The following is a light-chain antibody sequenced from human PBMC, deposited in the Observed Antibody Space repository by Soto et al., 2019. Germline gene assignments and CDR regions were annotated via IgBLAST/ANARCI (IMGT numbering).Light chain of an antibody. Sequence: EVVLTQSPVTLSLSPGERATLSCRASQSISTNYLAWYQQKPGQAPKLLIYAASSRLTGIPDRFSGSGSGTDFTLTISRLEPEDFALYYCQQYGRTFGQGTRLEIK. CDR1: QSISTNY. CDR3: QQYGRT. V-gene: IGKV3-20*01. J-gene: IGKJ5*01. CDR2: AAS.